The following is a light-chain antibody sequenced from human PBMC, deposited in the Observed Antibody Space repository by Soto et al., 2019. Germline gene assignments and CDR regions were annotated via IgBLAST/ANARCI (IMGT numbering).Light chain of an antibody. V-gene: IGKV4-1*01. CDR3: QQYYSTPQT. CDR1: QSVLYSSNSKNY. Sequence: DIVMTQSPDSLAVSLGERATINCKSSQSVLYSSNSKNYLAWYQQKPGQPPKLLIYWSSTRESGVPDRFSGSGSGTDFTLTISSPQAEDVAVYYCQQYYSTPQTFGQGTKLESK. J-gene: IGKJ2*01. CDR2: WSS.